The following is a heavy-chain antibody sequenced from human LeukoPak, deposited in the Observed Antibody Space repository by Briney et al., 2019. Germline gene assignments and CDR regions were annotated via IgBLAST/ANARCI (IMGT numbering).Heavy chain of an antibody. J-gene: IGHJ6*02. V-gene: IGHV4-4*09. Sequence: GSLRLSCAVSGFTITDYGMSWIRQPPGKGLEWIGYIYTSGSTNYNPSLKSRVTISVDTSKNQFSLKLSSVTAADTAVYYCARHGGYSSPYRHWGQGTTVTVSS. CDR2: IYTSGST. CDR3: ARHGGYSSPYRH. CDR1: GFTITDYG. D-gene: IGHD2-15*01.